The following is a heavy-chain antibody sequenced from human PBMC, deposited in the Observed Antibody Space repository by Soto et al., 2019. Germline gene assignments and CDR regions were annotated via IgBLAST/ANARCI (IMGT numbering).Heavy chain of an antibody. CDR2: ISYDGSNK. V-gene: IGHV3-30*18. J-gene: IGHJ4*02. CDR1: GFTFSSYG. Sequence: QVQLVESGGGVVQPGRSLRLSCAASGFTFSSYGMHWVRQAPGKGLEWVAVISYDGSNKYYADSVKGRFTISRDNSKNTLYLQMNSLRAEDTAVYYCAKGESDYWGQGTLVTVSS. CDR3: AKGESDY.